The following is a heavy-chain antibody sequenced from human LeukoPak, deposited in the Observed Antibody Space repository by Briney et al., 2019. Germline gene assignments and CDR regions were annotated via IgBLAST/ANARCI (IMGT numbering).Heavy chain of an antibody. J-gene: IGHJ4*02. D-gene: IGHD1-26*01. Sequence: GGSLRLSCAASGFTFSSCWTSWVRQAPGKGLEWVANIKQDGSEENFVDSVKGRFTISRDNAKKSLYLQMNSLRAEDTAVYYCARGSSAGASLRHDYWGQGTLVTVSS. CDR3: ARGSSAGASLRHDY. V-gene: IGHV3-7*01. CDR1: GFTFSSCW. CDR2: IKQDGSEE.